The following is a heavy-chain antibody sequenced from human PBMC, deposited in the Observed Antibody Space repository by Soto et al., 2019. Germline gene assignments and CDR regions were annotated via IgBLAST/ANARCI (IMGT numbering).Heavy chain of an antibody. CDR2: ISSSGSTI. J-gene: IGHJ6*02. CDR1: GFTFSSYE. V-gene: IGHV3-48*03. Sequence: EVQLVESGGGLVQPGGSLRLSCAASGFTFSSYEMNWVRQAPGKGLEWVSYISSSGSTIYYADSVKGRFTISRDNAKNSLYLQMNSLRAEDTAVYYCASSGAAAGIQYYYYGMDVWGQGTTVTVSS. CDR3: ASSGAAAGIQYYYYGMDV. D-gene: IGHD6-13*01.